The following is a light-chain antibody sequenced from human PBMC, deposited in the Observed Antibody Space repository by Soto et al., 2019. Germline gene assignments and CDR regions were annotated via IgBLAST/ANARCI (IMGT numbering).Light chain of an antibody. Sequence: DIQMTQSPSSLSASVRDRVTITCRASQNIGNYLNWYQQTPGKAPRLLISTASSLQSGVPSRFTGSRSRADFTLTISSLQPEDSATYYCQQGFSTPITFGQGTRLEIK. J-gene: IGKJ5*01. CDR1: QNIGNY. CDR2: TAS. CDR3: QQGFSTPIT. V-gene: IGKV1-39*01.